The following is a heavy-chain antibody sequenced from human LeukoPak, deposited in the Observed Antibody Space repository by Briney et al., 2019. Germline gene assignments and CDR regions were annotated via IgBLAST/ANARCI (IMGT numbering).Heavy chain of an antibody. Sequence: GESLKISCKGSGYTFTSFWIGWVRQMPGKGLVWMGIIYPGDSDTRYSSSFQGQVTISADKSISTAYLQWSSLKASDTAMYYCARRLSSTPLYDFWGQGTLVTVSS. D-gene: IGHD2-2*01. V-gene: IGHV5-51*01. J-gene: IGHJ4*02. CDR2: IYPGDSDT. CDR3: ARRLSSTPLYDF. CDR1: GYTFTSFW.